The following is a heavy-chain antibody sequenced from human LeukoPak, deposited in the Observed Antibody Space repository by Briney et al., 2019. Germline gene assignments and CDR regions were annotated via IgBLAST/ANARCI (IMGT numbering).Heavy chain of an antibody. V-gene: IGHV3-11*06. CDR3: ARDIPNLRLD. CDR1: GFTFSDYY. Sequence: PGGSLRLSCAASGFTFSDYYMSWTRQAPGKGLEWVSSISSSSSYIYYADSVKGRFTISRDNAKNSLYLQMNSLRAEDTAVYYCARDIPNLRLDWGQGTLVTVSS. CDR2: ISSSSSYI. J-gene: IGHJ4*02.